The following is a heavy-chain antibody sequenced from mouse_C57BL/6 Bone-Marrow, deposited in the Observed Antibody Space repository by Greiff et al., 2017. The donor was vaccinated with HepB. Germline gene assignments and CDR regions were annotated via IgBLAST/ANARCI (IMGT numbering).Heavy chain of an antibody. Sequence: VQGVESGAELVKPGASVKISCKASGYAFSSYWMNWVKQRPGKGLEWIGQIYPGDGDTNYNGKFKGKATLTADKSSSTAYMQLSILTSEDSAVYFCARYYDYPYWYFDVWGTGTTVTVSS. J-gene: IGHJ1*03. CDR2: IYPGDGDT. CDR1: GYAFSSYW. D-gene: IGHD2-4*01. CDR3: ARYYDYPYWYFDV. V-gene: IGHV1-80*01.